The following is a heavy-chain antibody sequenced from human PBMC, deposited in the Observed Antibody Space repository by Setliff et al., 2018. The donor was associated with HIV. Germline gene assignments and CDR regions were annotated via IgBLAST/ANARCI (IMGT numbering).Heavy chain of an antibody. CDR1: GDSIRNSRDY. J-gene: IGHJ3*01. V-gene: IGHV4-39*02. D-gene: IGHD4-4*01. CDR3: ARELDNSDNSDPFDV. CDR2: IYYSGTT. Sequence: ASETLSLTCSVSGDSIRNSRDYWGWIRQPPGKGLEWIGNIYYSGTTYYSPSLNSRVTISVDRSRNHFSLRLSAVTAADTAVYYCARELDNSDNSDPFDVWGQGTMVTV.